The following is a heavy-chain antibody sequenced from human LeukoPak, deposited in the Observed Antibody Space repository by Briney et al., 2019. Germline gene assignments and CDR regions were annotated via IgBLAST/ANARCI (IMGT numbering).Heavy chain of an antibody. V-gene: IGHV3-30*18. CDR2: VSFEGSNK. J-gene: IGHJ4*02. CDR1: GFTFSRYG. Sequence: GRSLRLSCAASGFTFSRYGMHWVRQAPGKGLEWVAVVSFEGSNKYYADSVKGRFTISRDNSKNTLSLQMDRLRADDTAVYYCAKDMGYYYGSGSYPPENDYWGQGTLVTVSS. D-gene: IGHD3-10*01. CDR3: AKDMGYYYGSGSYPPENDY.